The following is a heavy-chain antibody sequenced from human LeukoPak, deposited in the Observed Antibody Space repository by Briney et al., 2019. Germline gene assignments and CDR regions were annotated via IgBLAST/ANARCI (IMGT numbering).Heavy chain of an antibody. Sequence: GASVKVSCKVSGYTFTTYALNWVRQAPGQGLEWMGWINTNTGNPTYAQGFTGRFVFSLDTSVSTAYLQISSLEAGDTAVYYCVRGRGASAAGTASSYYYMDVWGKGTAVTVSS. J-gene: IGHJ6*03. CDR2: INTNTGNP. CDR3: VRGRGASAAGTASSYYYMDV. V-gene: IGHV7-4-1*02. D-gene: IGHD6-13*01. CDR1: GYTFTTYA.